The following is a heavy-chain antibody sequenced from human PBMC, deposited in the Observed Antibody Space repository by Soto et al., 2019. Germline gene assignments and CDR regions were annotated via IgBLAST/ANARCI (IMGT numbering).Heavy chain of an antibody. Sequence: EVQLLESGGGLVQPGGSLRLSCAASGFTFSSYAMSWVRQAPGKGLEWVSAISGSGGSTYYADSVKGRFTNSRDNSKNTLYLQMNSLRAEDTAVYYCAKDIVGSTDYDFWSGSLDYWGQGTLVTVSS. V-gene: IGHV3-23*01. CDR2: ISGSGGST. J-gene: IGHJ4*02. CDR3: AKDIVGSTDYDFWSGSLDY. CDR1: GFTFSSYA. D-gene: IGHD3-3*01.